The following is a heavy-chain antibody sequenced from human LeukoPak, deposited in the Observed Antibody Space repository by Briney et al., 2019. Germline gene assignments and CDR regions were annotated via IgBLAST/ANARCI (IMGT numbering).Heavy chain of an antibody. CDR1: GYIFSSYA. J-gene: IGHJ4*02. CDR2: ISNSGATT. V-gene: IGHV3-23*01. Sequence: QPGGSLRLSCEASGYIFSSYAMSWVRQAPGKGLEGVSVISNSGATTDYADSVKGRFTISRDNSKNTLSLQMNSLRAEDTAVYYRAKEELYHYGSGTYYTLAPFDYWGQGTLVTASS. D-gene: IGHD3-10*01. CDR3: AKEELYHYGSGTYYTLAPFDY.